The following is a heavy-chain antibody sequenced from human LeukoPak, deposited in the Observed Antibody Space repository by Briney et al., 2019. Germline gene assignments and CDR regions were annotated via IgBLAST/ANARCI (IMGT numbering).Heavy chain of an antibody. V-gene: IGHV1-18*01. CDR2: ISIFNDDT. J-gene: IGHJ4*02. Sequence: ASVKVSCKASDYIFSDYGVSWVRQAPGQGLEWMGWISIFNDDTKYAQKFQDRVTITKDTSLSIVYMELRSLRSDDTAVYYCARSSSVTIPGYYFDYWGQGTLVTVSS. D-gene: IGHD2-21*01. CDR1: DYIFSDYG. CDR3: ARSSSVTIPGYYFDY.